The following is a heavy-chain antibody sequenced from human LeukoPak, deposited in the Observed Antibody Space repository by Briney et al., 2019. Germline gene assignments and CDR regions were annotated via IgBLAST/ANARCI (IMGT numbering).Heavy chain of an antibody. CDR2: IKSDGSSV. D-gene: IGHD1-26*01. CDR1: GFTFSSHW. CDR3: VRDGVGAPPFDY. Sequence: GGSLRLTCAASGFTFSSHWMHWVRQTPGKGLVWVSRIKSDGSSVDYADSVKGRFTISRDNAKNTLYLQMNSLRAEDMAVYYCVRDGVGAPPFDYWGQGALVTVSS. V-gene: IGHV3-74*01. J-gene: IGHJ4*02.